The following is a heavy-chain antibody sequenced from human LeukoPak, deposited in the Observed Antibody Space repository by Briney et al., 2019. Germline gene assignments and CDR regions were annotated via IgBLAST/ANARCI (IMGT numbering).Heavy chain of an antibody. CDR1: GYTLTELS. CDR3: ASCSGGRVYYYYGMDV. D-gene: IGHD2-15*01. Sequence: ASVKVSCKVSGYTLTELSMHWVRQAPGKGLEWMGGFDPEDGETIYAQKFQGRVTMTRNTSISTAYMELSSLRSEDTAVYYCASCSGGRVYYYYGMDVWGQGTTVTVSS. V-gene: IGHV1-24*01. J-gene: IGHJ6*02. CDR2: FDPEDGET.